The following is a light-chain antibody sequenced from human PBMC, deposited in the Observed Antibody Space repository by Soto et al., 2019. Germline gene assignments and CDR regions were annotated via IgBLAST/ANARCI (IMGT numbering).Light chain of an antibody. CDR2: GAF. J-gene: IGKJ1*01. CDR3: QQLNSFPWT. V-gene: IGKV1-12*01. CDR1: QGISNW. Sequence: DIQMTQSPSSVSASVGDTVTITCRASQGISNWLAWYQQKPGKAPKLLISGAFSLQSGVPSRFSGSVSGTDFTLTINSLQSEDLATYYCQQLNSFPWTFGQGTKVELK.